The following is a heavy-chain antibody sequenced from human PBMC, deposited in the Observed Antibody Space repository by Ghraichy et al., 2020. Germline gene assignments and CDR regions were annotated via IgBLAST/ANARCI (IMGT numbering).Heavy chain of an antibody. D-gene: IGHD5-24*01. CDR1: GFSFSDYY. J-gene: IGHJ4*02. V-gene: IGHV3-11*03. CDR3: ARYVARDVRNWYFDY. Sequence: GGSLRLSCAASGFSFSDYYMRWIRQAPGKRLEWVSYISSGGSYTNYADSVKGRFTISRDNAKKSLYLQMNSLRAEDTAVYYCARYVARDVRNWYFDYWGQGALVTVSS. CDR2: ISSGGSYT.